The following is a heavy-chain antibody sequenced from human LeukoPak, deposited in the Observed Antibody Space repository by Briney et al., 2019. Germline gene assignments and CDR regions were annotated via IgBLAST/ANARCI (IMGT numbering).Heavy chain of an antibody. CDR2: IWYDGGNK. V-gene: IGHV3-33*01. Sequence: PGRSLRLSCAASGFTFSSYGMHWVRQAPGKGLEWVAVIWYDGGNKYYADSVKGRFTISRGNSKNTLYLQMNSLRVEDTAVYYCASSGYDWRYWGQGTLVTVSS. CDR3: ASSGYDWRY. CDR1: GFTFSSYG. D-gene: IGHD5-12*01. J-gene: IGHJ4*02.